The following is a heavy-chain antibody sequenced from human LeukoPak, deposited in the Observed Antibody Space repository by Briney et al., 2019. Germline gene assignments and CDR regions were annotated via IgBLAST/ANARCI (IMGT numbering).Heavy chain of an antibody. Sequence: PGGSLRLSCAASGFIFSNYEMNWVRQAPGKGLEWVSVIYSGGSTYYADSVKGRFTISRDNSKNTLYLQMNSLRAEDTAVYYCARPGPYSGYDTVDYWGQGTLVTVSS. J-gene: IGHJ4*02. D-gene: IGHD5-12*01. CDR3: ARPGPYSGYDTVDY. CDR1: GFIFSNYE. V-gene: IGHV3-66*02. CDR2: IYSGGST.